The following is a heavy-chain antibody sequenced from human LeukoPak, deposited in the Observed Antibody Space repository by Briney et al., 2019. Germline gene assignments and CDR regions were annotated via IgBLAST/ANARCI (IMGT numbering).Heavy chain of an antibody. Sequence: ASVKVSCKVSGYSLSELSIHWGREALGRGLGGRGGFDPEDDEAIYVQSLEGRVTMTEDTSTDTAYMELSGLTSDDAAVYYCATDVTGTAPYDFWGQGTLVTVS. V-gene: IGHV1-24*01. J-gene: IGHJ4*02. CDR1: GYSLSELS. D-gene: IGHD1-1*01. CDR2: FDPEDDEA. CDR3: ATDVTGTAPYDF.